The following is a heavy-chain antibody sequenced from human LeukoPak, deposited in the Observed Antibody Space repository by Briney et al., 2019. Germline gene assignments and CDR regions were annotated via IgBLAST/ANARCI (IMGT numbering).Heavy chain of an antibody. CDR3: AELGITMIGGV. V-gene: IGHV3-11*04. D-gene: IGHD3-10*02. Sequence: PSETLSLTCTVSGGSISSSSYYWGWIRQPPGKGLEGVSYISSSGSTIYYADSVKGRFTISRDNAKNSLYLQMNSLRAEDTAVYYCAELGITMIGGVWGKGTTVTISS. CDR2: ISSSGSTI. CDR1: GGSISSSSYY. J-gene: IGHJ6*04.